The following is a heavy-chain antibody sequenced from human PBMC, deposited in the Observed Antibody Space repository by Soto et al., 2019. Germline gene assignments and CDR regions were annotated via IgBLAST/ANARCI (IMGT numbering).Heavy chain of an antibody. Sequence: GGSLRLSCAASGFTFSNNDMSWVRQAPGKGLEWVSLIGDSGGMPYYPESVKGRFTISRDTSRNTLYLQMNSLRVEDTAVYYCAKVISTGIHRGYLDYWGQGTLVTVSS. V-gene: IGHV3-23*01. D-gene: IGHD3-10*01. J-gene: IGHJ4*02. CDR2: IGDSGGMP. CDR3: AKVISTGIHRGYLDY. CDR1: GFTFSNND.